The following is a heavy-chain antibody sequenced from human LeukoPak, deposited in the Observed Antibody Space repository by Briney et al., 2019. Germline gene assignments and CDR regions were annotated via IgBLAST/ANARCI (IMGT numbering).Heavy chain of an antibody. J-gene: IGHJ4*02. Sequence: GGSLRLSCAASGFTVSSNYMSWVRPAPGKGLECVSVIYSGGSTYHADSVKGRFTISRDNSKNTLYLQMNSLRAEDTAIYYCARAATYAAAAVDYWGQGTLVTVSS. D-gene: IGHD6-13*01. CDR1: GFTVSSNY. V-gene: IGHV3-66*01. CDR2: IYSGGST. CDR3: ARAATYAAAAVDY.